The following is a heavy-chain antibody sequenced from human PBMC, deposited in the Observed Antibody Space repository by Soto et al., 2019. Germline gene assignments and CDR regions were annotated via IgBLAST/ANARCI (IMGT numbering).Heavy chain of an antibody. D-gene: IGHD3-3*01. J-gene: IGHJ3*02. CDR3: ARDLASLDYDFWSGYSVAFDI. Sequence: SGTLSLTCAVSGGSISSSNWWSWVRQPPGKGLEWIGEIYHSGSTNYNPSLKSRVTISVDKSKNQFSLKLSSVTAADTAVYYCARDLASLDYDFWSGYSVAFDIWGQGTMVTVSS. CDR1: GGSISSSNW. V-gene: IGHV4-4*02. CDR2: IYHSGST.